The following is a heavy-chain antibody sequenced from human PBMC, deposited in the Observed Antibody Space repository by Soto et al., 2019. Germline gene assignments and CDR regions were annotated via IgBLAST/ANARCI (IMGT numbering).Heavy chain of an antibody. Sequence: PGGSLRLSCAASGFTFSSYSISWVRQAPWKGLEWVSAISGSGGSTYYADSVKGRFTISRDNSKKTLYLQMNSLRAEDTAVYYCAKSAVAVAGTGYFQHLGQGTLVTFSS. CDR2: ISGSGGST. D-gene: IGHD6-19*01. J-gene: IGHJ1*01. CDR1: GFTFSSYS. V-gene: IGHV3-23*01. CDR3: AKSAVAVAGTGYFQH.